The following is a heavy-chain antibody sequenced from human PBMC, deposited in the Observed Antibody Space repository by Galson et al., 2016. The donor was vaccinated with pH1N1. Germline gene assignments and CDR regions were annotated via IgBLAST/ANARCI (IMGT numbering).Heavy chain of an antibody. CDR3: ARQDDFGDYRGDAFDI. J-gene: IGHJ3*02. CDR1: GYSFSIYW. CDR2: IYPGGSVT. V-gene: IGHV5-51*01. D-gene: IGHD4-17*01. Sequence: QSGAEVKKPGESLKISCKGSGYSFSIYWIGWVRQMPGKGLEWVGIIYPGGSVTRYSPPFQGQVTISIDKSINTAYLQWSSLKASDTAMYYCARQDDFGDYRGDAFDIWGQGTMVIVSS.